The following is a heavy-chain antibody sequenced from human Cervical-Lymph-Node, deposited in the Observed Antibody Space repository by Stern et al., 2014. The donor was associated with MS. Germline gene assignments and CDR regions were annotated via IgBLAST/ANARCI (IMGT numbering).Heavy chain of an antibody. D-gene: IGHD7-27*01. J-gene: IGHJ4*02. CDR3: AKAWGH. V-gene: IGHV3-30*18. Sequence: VQLVESGGGVVQPGRSLRLPCEAPGLTFSSYGMHWVRQAPGKEQEWVGVISKDVSKKYYAGSVKGRFTVSRDNSKNTLFLQMNSLRREDTAVYYCAKAWGHWGQGTLVIVSS. CDR2: ISKDVSKK. CDR1: GLTFSSYG.